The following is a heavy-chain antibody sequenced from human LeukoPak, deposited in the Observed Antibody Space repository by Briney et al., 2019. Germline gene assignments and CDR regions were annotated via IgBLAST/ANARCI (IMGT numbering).Heavy chain of an antibody. D-gene: IGHD3-10*01. CDR1: GFTFRDYG. J-gene: IGHJ4*02. CDR3: AKGSRSSNTYVTN. CDR2: VWFNDYDK. Sequence: GGSLRLSCEASGFTFRDYGMHWVRLAPGRGLEWVAVVWFNDYDKYYADSVKGRFTISRDNSKNTLYLQMNSLRAEDTALYYCAKGSRSSNTYVTNWGQGTQVTVSS. V-gene: IGHV3-33*06.